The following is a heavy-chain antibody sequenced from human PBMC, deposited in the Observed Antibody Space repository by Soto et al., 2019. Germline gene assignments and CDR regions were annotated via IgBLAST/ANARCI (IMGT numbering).Heavy chain of an antibody. Sequence: SETLSLTCTVSGGSISSYYWSWIRQPPGKGLEWIGYIYYSGSTNYNPSLKSRVTISVDTSKNQFSLKLSSVTAADTAVYYCARDYYGSGSFHAVGYWFDPWGQGTLVTVSS. CDR1: GGSISSYY. CDR2: IYYSGST. J-gene: IGHJ5*02. V-gene: IGHV4-59*01. CDR3: ARDYYGSGSFHAVGYWFDP. D-gene: IGHD3-10*01.